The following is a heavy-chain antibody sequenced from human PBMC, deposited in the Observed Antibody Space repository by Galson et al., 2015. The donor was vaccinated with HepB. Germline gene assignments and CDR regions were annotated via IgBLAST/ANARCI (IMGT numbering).Heavy chain of an antibody. CDR3: ARDLSPNGGFSQGLDY. V-gene: IGHV1-3*01. CDR2: INAGNGNT. CDR1: GYTFTSYA. Sequence: SCKASGYTFTSYAMHWVRQAPGQRLEWMGWINAGNGNTKYSQKFQGRVTITRDTSASTAYMELSSLRSEDTAVYYCARDLSPNGGFSQGLDYWGQGTLVTVSS. D-gene: IGHD3-10*01. J-gene: IGHJ4*02.